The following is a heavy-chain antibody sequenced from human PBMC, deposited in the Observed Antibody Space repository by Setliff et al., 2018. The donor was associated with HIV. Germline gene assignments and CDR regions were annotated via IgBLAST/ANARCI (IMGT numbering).Heavy chain of an antibody. D-gene: IGHD3-10*01. CDR2: IYTSGTT. J-gene: IGHJ4*02. CDR1: GGSISSGSYY. CDR3: ARVGYHGSGRYSFDY. V-gene: IGHV4-61*09. Sequence: PSETLSLTCTVSGGSISSGSYYWNWIRQPDGKGLEWSGHIYTSGTTNYNPSLKSRVTISVDTSKNQFSLNLRSVTAAETAVYYCARVGYHGSGRYSFDYWGQGTLVTVSS.